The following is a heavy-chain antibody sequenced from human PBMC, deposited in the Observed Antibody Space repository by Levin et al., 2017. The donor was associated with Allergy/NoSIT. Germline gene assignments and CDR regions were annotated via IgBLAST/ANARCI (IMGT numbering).Heavy chain of an antibody. J-gene: IGHJ2*01. V-gene: IGHV2-5*02. Sequence: QTLSLTCTFSGFSFSTNEVGVGWIRQPPGKAPEWLALIYWDNDKRYSPFLESRLTITKDTSKNQVVLTMTNMDPVDTATYYCARRRRHGDYYWYFDLWGRGTLVTVSS. CDR3: ARRRRHGDYYWYFDL. CDR1: GFSFSTNEVG. CDR2: IYWDNDK. D-gene: IGHD2-21*01.